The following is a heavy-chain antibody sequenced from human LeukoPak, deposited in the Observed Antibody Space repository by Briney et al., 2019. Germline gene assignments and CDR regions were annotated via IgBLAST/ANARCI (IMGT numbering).Heavy chain of an antibody. CDR3: ASLTVGATRNDAFDI. D-gene: IGHD1-26*01. CDR2: IYYSGST. V-gene: IGHV4-59*08. Sequence: SETLSLTCTVSGGSISSYYWSWIRQPPGKGLEWIGYIYYSGSTNYNPSLKSRVTISVDTSKNQFSLKLSSVTAADTAVYYCASLTVGATRNDAFDIWGQGTMVTVSS. CDR1: GGSISSYY. J-gene: IGHJ3*02.